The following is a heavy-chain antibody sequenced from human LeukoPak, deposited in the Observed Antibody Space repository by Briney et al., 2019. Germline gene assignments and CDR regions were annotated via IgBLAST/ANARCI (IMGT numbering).Heavy chain of an antibody. CDR3: ARVSGLDAFDI. Sequence: GGSLRLSCAASGFIFSNYGMNWVRQAPGKGLEWVGRIKSKTDGGTTDYAAPVKGRFTISRDDSKNTLYLQMNSLKTEDTAVYYCARVSGLDAFDIWGQGTMVTVSS. D-gene: IGHD3/OR15-3a*01. CDR1: GFIFSNYG. J-gene: IGHJ3*02. V-gene: IGHV3-15*01. CDR2: IKSKTDGGTT.